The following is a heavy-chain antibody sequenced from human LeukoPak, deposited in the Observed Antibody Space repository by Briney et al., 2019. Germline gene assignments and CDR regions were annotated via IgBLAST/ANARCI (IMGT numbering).Heavy chain of an antibody. V-gene: IGHV4-4*07. CDR3: ARDPNSAL. D-gene: IGHD2-21*01. CDR1: GGSISGSY. CDR2: IYTSGST. Sequence: LSETLSLTCTVSGGSISGSYWSWIRQPAGKGLEWIGRIYTSGSTDYNYNPSLKSRVTMSVDTSKNQLYLKLSSVTAADTAMYYCARDPNSALWGQGTLVTVSS. J-gene: IGHJ4*02.